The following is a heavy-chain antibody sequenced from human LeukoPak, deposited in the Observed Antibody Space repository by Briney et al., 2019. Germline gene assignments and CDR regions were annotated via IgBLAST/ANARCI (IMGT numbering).Heavy chain of an antibody. V-gene: IGHV3-33*03. D-gene: IGHD6-13*01. J-gene: IGHJ4*02. CDR1: GFTFSSYG. CDR2: IWYDGSNK. Sequence: GGSLRLSCAASGFTFSSYGMHWVRQAPGKGLEWVAVIWYDGSNKYYADSVKGRFTISRDNAKNSLYLQMNSLRAEDTAVYYCARPIAAAGTWYFDYWGQGTLVTVSS. CDR3: ARPIAAAGTWYFDY.